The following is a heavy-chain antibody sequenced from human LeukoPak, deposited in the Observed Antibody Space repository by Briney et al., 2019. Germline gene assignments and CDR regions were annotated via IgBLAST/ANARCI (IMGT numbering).Heavy chain of an antibody. D-gene: IGHD3/OR15-3a*01. V-gene: IGHV1-8*02. CDR3: ARGSIGQGGVYYYYGMDV. CDR2: MNPNSGNT. CDR1: GYTFIGYY. J-gene: IGHJ6*02. Sequence: ASVKVSCKASGYTFIGYYMHWVRQAPGQGLEWMGWMNPNSGNTGYAQKFQGRVTMTRNTSISTAYMELSSLRSEDTAVYYCARGSIGQGGVYYYYGMDVWGQGTTVTVSS.